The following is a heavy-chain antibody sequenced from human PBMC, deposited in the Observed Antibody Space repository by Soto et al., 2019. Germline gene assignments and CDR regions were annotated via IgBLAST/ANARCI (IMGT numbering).Heavy chain of an antibody. CDR1: GGSISSGGYY. Sequence: PSETLSLTCTVSGGSISSGGYYWSWIRQHPGKGLEWIGYIYYSGSTNYNPSLKSRVTISVDTSKNQFSLKLSSVTAADTAVYYCARRYGSGSDYRGPGTLVTVS. V-gene: IGHV4-61*08. CDR3: ARRYGSGSDY. J-gene: IGHJ4*02. CDR2: IYYSGST. D-gene: IGHD5-18*01.